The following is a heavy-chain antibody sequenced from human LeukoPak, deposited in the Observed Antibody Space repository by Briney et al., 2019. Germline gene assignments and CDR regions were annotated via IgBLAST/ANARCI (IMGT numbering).Heavy chain of an antibody. V-gene: IGHV4-30-2*01. Sequence: SETLSLTCAVSGGSITGGGYTWSWIRQPPGKGLEWIGNIYHSGSTYYNPSLKSRITISVDTSKNQFSLKLSSVTAADTAVYYCAMVRAGYWGQGTLVTVSS. J-gene: IGHJ4*02. CDR1: GGSITGGGYT. CDR3: AMVRAGY. D-gene: IGHD3-10*01. CDR2: IYHSGST.